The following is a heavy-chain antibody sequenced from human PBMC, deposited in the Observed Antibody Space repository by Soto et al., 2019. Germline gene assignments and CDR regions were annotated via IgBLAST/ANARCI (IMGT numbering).Heavy chain of an antibody. V-gene: IGHV4-61*08. CDR1: GASVSSSDFF. CDR2: LYHIGTT. J-gene: IGHJ4*02. Sequence: SETLSLTCSVSGASVSSSDFFWSWIRQPPGKGLEWIGYLYHIGTTKYSPSLKSRVTISVDTSMNQFSLKLTSVTAADTAVYYGARANIAAAGTKYCWGRGTLVAGSS. D-gene: IGHD6-25*01. CDR3: ARANIAAAGTKYC.